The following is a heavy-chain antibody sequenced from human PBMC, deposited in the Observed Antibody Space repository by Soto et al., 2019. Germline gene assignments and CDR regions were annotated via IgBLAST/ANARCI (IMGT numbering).Heavy chain of an antibody. J-gene: IGHJ4*02. CDR2: ISGSGDRT. Sequence: GGSLRLSCAASGFIFSNYGMSWVRQAPGKGLEWVSSISGSGDRTHNADSVRGRFTISRDDSRNTLNLQMNSLRAEDTAIYFCATTRGYIDPFDLWGQGTLVTVSS. D-gene: IGHD5-12*01. CDR3: ATTRGYIDPFDL. CDR1: GFIFSNYG. V-gene: IGHV3-23*01.